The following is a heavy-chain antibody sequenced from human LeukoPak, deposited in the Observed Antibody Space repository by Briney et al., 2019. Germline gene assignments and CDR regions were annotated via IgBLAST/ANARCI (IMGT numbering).Heavy chain of an antibody. Sequence: GGSLRLSCAASGFTFSSYAMSWVRQAPGKGLEWVANIKQDGSEKYYVDSVKGRFTISRDNAKNSLYLQMNSLRAEDTAVYYCARDRGSYSSDYWGQGTLVTVSS. CDR1: GFTFSSYA. D-gene: IGHD1-26*01. CDR2: IKQDGSEK. CDR3: ARDRGSYSSDY. J-gene: IGHJ4*02. V-gene: IGHV3-7*01.